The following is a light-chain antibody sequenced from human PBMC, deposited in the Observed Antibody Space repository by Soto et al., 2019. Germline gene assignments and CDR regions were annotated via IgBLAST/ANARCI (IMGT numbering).Light chain of an antibody. Sequence: QSVLTQPPSVSAAPGQKVTISCSGSSSNIGNNYVSWYQHLPAAAPKLLIYDNDKRSSGIPYRFSCSKSGTSATLDITVLQTGDEADYYFGTWDSTLTGVFGTGTKVTVL. CDR1: SSNIGNNY. CDR2: DND. CDR3: GTWDSTLTGV. J-gene: IGLJ1*01. V-gene: IGLV1-51*01.